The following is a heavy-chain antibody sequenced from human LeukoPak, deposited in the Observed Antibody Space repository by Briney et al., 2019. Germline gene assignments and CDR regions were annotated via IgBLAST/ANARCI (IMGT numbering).Heavy chain of an antibody. D-gene: IGHD1-26*01. V-gene: IGHV1-2*02. CDR1: GYTFTGHY. CDR3: ARNHRGIVGAQYYYYYYMDV. CDR2: INPNSGGT. J-gene: IGHJ6*03. Sequence: ASVKVSCKASGYTFTGHYMHWVRQAPGQGLEWMGWINPNSGGTNYAQKFQGRVTMTRDTSISTAYMELSRLRSDDTAVYYCARNHRGIVGAQYYYYYYMDVWGKGTTVTVSS.